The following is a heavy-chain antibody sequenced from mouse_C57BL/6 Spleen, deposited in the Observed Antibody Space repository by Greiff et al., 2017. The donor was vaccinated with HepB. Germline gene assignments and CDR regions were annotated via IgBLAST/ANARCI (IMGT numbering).Heavy chain of an antibody. V-gene: IGHV5-12*01. J-gene: IGHJ2*01. D-gene: IGHD1-2*01. Sequence: VQLKESGGGLVQPGGSLKLSCAASGFTFSDYYMYWVRQTPEKRLEWVAYISNGGGSTYYPDTVKGRFTISRDNAKNTLYLQMSRLKSEDTAMYYCARQGTTAFDYWGQGTTLTVSS. CDR3: ARQGTTAFDY. CDR2: ISNGGGST. CDR1: GFTFSDYY.